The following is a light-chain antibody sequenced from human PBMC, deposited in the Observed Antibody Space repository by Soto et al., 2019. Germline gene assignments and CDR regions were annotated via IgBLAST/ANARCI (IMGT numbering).Light chain of an antibody. CDR3: QQRSNWPPLLT. V-gene: IGKV3-15*01. CDR1: HSVSSR. Sequence: EIVMTQSPATLSVSPGERATLSCRASHSVSSRLAWYQQKPGQAPRLLIYGASTRTTGLPARFSGSGSGTEFTLTISSLQSEDFAVYYCQQRSNWPPLLTFGGGTKVDIK. J-gene: IGKJ4*01. CDR2: GAS.